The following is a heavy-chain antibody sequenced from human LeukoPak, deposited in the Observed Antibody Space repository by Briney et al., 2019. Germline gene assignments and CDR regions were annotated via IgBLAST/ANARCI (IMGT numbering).Heavy chain of an antibody. J-gene: IGHJ4*02. CDR1: GFTFSSYG. CDR2: ISYDGSNK. CDR3: AEDEGRYSGLTQFDY. V-gene: IGHV3-30*18. D-gene: IGHD5-12*01. Sequence: GGSLRLSCAASGFTFSSYGMHWVRQAPGKGLEWVAVISYDGSNKYYADSVKGRFTISRDNSKNTLYLQMNSLRAEDTAVYYCAEDEGRYSGLTQFDYWGQGTLVTVSS.